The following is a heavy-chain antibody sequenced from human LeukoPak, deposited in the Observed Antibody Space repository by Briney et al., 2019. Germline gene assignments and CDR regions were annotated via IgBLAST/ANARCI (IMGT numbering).Heavy chain of an antibody. Sequence: GGSLRLSCAASGFTFSSYSMNWVRQAPGKGLEWVSYISGGSGYVYYADSVKGRFTISRDNAKNSLYLQMNSLRAEDTAVYYCARAIAVAEGYWGQGTLVTVSS. J-gene: IGHJ4*02. CDR1: GFTFSSYS. CDR2: ISGGSGYV. D-gene: IGHD6-19*01. CDR3: ARAIAVAEGY. V-gene: IGHV3-21*01.